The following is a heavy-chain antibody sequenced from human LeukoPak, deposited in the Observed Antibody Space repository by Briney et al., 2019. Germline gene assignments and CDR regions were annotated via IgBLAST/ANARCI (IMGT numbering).Heavy chain of an antibody. V-gene: IGHV1-18*01. CDR3: ARAGGGDNCSGLLCYDY. Sequence: ASVKVSCNASGYTFTSYGISWVRQAPGQGLEWMGWISAYNGNTNYAQKLQDRVTMTTDTSTSTAYMELRSLRSDDTAVYYCARAGGGDNCSGLLCYDYWGQGTLVTVSS. CDR2: ISAYNGNT. D-gene: IGHD2-15*01. J-gene: IGHJ4*02. CDR1: GYTFTSYG.